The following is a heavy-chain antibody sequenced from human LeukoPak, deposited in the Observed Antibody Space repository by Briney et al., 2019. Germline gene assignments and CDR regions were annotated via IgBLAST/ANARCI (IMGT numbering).Heavy chain of an antibody. D-gene: IGHD3-22*01. V-gene: IGHV1-2*02. CDR1: GYTFTGYY. CDR2: INPNSGGT. CDR3: ARGQAMIVEYYFDY. J-gene: IGHJ4*02. Sequence: ASVKVSCKASGYTFTGYYMHWVRQAPGQGLEWMGWINPNSGGTNYAQKFQGRVTMTRDTSISTAYMELSRLRSDDTAVYYCARGQAMIVEYYFDYWGQGTLVTVSS.